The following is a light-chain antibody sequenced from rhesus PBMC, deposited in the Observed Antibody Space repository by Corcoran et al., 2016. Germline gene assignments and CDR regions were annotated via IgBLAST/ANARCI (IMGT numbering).Light chain of an antibody. CDR3: LQYSSSPWT. V-gene: IGKV1-22*01. CDR1: QGISSW. CDR2: KAS. Sequence: DIQMTQSPSSLSASVGDKVTITCRASQGISSWLAWYQQKPGKAPKLLIYKASSLQSGVPSRFSGSGSGTDFTLTISSLQPENFATYYCLQYSSSPWTFGPGTKVEIK. J-gene: IGKJ1*01.